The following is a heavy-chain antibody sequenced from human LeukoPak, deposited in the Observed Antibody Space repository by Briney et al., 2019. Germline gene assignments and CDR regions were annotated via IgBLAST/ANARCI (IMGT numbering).Heavy chain of an antibody. CDR2: INSDGSST. V-gene: IGHV3-74*01. CDR3: ASGGVGYGDYNYYFDY. CDR1: GFTFSSYW. J-gene: IGHJ4*02. Sequence: PGGSLRLSCAASGFTFSSYWMHWVRQAPGKELVWVSRINSDGSSTSYADSVKGRFTISRDNAKNTLYLQMNSLRAEDTAVYYCASGGVGYGDYNYYFDYWGQGTLVTVSS. D-gene: IGHD4-17*01.